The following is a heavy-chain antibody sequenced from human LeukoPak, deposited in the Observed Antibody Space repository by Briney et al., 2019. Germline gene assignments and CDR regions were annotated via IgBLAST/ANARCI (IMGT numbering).Heavy chain of an antibody. D-gene: IGHD3-10*01. Sequence: SETLSLTCTVSGGSISSYYWSWIRQPPGKGLEWIGYIYYSGTTSYNPYLKSRVTISVDTSKNQFSLKLSSVTAADTAVYYCATVRGVIGEFDPWGQGTLVTVSS. V-gene: IGHV4-59*12. CDR2: IYYSGTT. CDR3: ATVRGVIGEFDP. CDR1: GGSISSYY. J-gene: IGHJ5*02.